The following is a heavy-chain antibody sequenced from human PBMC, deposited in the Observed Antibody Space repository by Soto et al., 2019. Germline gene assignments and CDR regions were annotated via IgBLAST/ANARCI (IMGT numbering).Heavy chain of an antibody. Sequence: QITLKESGPTLVKPTQTLTLTCTFSGFSLSTRGVAVGWFRQPPGKALEWLALIYWGEDKGYSPSLKSKLTIADDTSQNQVVITMTYMDPVDTATYYCAHRPRGYAYYLDYWGQGTLVTVSS. CDR1: GFSLSTRGVA. V-gene: IGHV2-5*02. D-gene: IGHD5-12*01. CDR3: AHRPRGYAYYLDY. CDR2: IYWGEDK. J-gene: IGHJ4*02.